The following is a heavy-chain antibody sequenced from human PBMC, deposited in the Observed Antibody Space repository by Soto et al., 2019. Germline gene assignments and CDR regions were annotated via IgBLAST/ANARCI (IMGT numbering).Heavy chain of an antibody. CDR3: ASCIAAAGTVWFDP. CDR2: IYYSGST. Sequence: PSETLSLTCTVSGGSISSSSYYWGWIRQPPGKGLEWIGSIYYSGSTYYNPSLKSRVTISVDTSKNQFSLKLSSVTAADTAVYYCASCIAAAGTVWFDPWGQGTLVTVSS. CDR1: GGSISSSSYY. J-gene: IGHJ5*02. D-gene: IGHD6-13*01. V-gene: IGHV4-39*01.